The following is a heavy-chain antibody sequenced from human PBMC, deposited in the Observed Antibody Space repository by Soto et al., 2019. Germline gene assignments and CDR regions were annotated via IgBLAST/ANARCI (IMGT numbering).Heavy chain of an antibody. D-gene: IGHD3-9*01. CDR3: AKVRQRFLDILTGATNFDS. J-gene: IGHJ4*02. CDR2: ISSDGDLR. Sequence: EVHLLGSGGDLVKPGGSLRLSCAVSGFTFNNFAMSWVRQSPGKGLEWVSTISSDGDLRHYAESVKGRFTISRDNSKSSIFLQMNSLRAEDTALYFCAKVRQRFLDILTGATNFDSWGQGTLVTVSS. CDR1: GFTFNNFA. V-gene: IGHV3-23*01.